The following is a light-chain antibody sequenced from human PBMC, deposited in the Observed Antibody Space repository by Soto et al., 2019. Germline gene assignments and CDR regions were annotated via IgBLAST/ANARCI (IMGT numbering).Light chain of an antibody. J-gene: IGKJ2*01. CDR3: QQYIRYAPYT. CDR1: QTISSS. CDR2: MAS. Sequence: DIQMTQFPSTLSASIGDRVTITCRASQTISSSLAWYQQKPGKAPKLLIYMASNLETGVPSRFSGSGSGTEFALTISSLQPDDFATYYCQQYIRYAPYTFGQGTRLEIK. V-gene: IGKV1-5*03.